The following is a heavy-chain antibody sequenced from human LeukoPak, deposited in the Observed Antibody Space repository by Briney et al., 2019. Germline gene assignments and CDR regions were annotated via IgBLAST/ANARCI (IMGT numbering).Heavy chain of an antibody. D-gene: IGHD6-6*01. V-gene: IGHV3-33*01. CDR1: GFSFSSYG. CDR2: IWYDGSNK. Sequence: GGSLRLSCAASGFSFSSYGMHWVRQAPGKGLEWVAVIWYDGSNKYYADSVKGRFTISRDNSKNTLYLQMNSLRAEDTAVYYCASTSIAARRDAFDIWGQGTMVTVSS. CDR3: ASTSIAARRDAFDI. J-gene: IGHJ3*02.